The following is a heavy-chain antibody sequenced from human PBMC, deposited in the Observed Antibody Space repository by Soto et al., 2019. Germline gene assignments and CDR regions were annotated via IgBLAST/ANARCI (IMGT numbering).Heavy chain of an antibody. D-gene: IGHD2-2*01. CDR3: ARLPAAVKWFDP. CDR1: GGSVSDYY. J-gene: IGHJ5*02. CDR2: IYYRGNT. V-gene: IGHV4-59*08. Sequence: PSETLSLTCSVSGGSVSDYYWSWVRQPPGRGLEWIGYIYYRGNTNYNPSLKSRVTISVDTSKNQFSLTLSSVTAADTAVYYCARLPAAVKWFDPWGQGTLVTVSS.